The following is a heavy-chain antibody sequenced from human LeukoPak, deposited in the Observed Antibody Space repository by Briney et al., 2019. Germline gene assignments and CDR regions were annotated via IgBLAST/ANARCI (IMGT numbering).Heavy chain of an antibody. Sequence: GGSLRLSCAASGFTFSSYWMHWVRQAPGKGLVWVSRINSDGSSTSCADSVKGRFTISRDNAKNTLYLQMNSLRAEDTAVYYCARDSADSNGLYWGQGTLVTVSS. CDR2: INSDGSST. D-gene: IGHD4-11*01. CDR1: GFTFSSYW. CDR3: ARDSADSNGLY. J-gene: IGHJ4*02. V-gene: IGHV3-74*01.